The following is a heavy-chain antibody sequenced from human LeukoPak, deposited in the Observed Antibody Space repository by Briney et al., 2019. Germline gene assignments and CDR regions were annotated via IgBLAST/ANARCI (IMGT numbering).Heavy chain of an antibody. CDR2: IYYSGST. D-gene: IGHD5-18*01. Sequence: SETLSLTCTVSGGSISSTSSYWGWIRQPPGTGLEWIGSIYYSGSTHYNPSLKSRVTISVDTSKNQFSLRLSSVTAADTAVYYCARDLGGYNYGYSFDFWGQGTLVTVSS. J-gene: IGHJ4*02. CDR3: ARDLGGYNYGYSFDF. CDR1: GGSISSTSSY. V-gene: IGHV4-39*02.